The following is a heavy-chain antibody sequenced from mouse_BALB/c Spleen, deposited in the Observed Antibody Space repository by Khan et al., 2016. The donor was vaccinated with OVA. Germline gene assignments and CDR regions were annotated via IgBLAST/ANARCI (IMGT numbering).Heavy chain of an antibody. J-gene: IGHJ4*01. CDR2: ISYSGST. CDR1: GYSITTNYT. CDR3: ARKNDYGDAVNY. D-gene: IGHD1-2*01. V-gene: IGHV3-2*02. Sequence: VQLQESGPGLVKPSESLSLTCTVTGYSITTNYTWGLIRQFPGNKLEMMCYISYSGSTSYNQSFKGRISITLDKSKNTAFLHLNTLTTEDTATYYCARKNDYGDAVNYWGQGTSVTVSA.